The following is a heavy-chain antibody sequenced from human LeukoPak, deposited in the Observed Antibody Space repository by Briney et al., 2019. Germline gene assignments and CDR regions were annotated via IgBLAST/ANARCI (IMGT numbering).Heavy chain of an antibody. CDR3: ARDVALSTYHFDSSGLLDC. CDR1: GFTFSDYY. J-gene: IGHJ4*02. CDR2: ISSSGSTI. D-gene: IGHD3-22*01. V-gene: IGHV3-11*04. Sequence: GGSLRLSCAASGFTFSDYYMSWIRQAPGKGLEWVSYISSSGSTIYYADSVKGRFTISRDNAKNSLFLQMNSLRGEDTAVYYCARDVALSTYHFDSSGLLDCWGQGTLVTVSS.